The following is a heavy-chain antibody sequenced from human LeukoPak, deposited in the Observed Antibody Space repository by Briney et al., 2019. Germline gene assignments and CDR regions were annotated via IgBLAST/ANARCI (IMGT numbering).Heavy chain of an antibody. CDR3: ARGALYDILTGYGYYFDY. CDR2: FSYTGST. D-gene: IGHD3-9*01. J-gene: IGHJ4*02. Sequence: SETLSLTCTVSGVSISSYYWSWIRQPPGKALEWIGYFSYTGSTNYNPSLKSRVTISVDTSKNQFSLKLSSVTAADTAVYYCARGALYDILTGYGYYFDYWGQGTLVTVSS. CDR1: GVSISSYY. V-gene: IGHV4-59*01.